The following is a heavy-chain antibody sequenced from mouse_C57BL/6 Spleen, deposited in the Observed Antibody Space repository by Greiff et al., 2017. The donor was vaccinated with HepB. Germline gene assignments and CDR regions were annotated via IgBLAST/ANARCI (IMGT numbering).Heavy chain of an antibody. J-gene: IGHJ3*01. D-gene: IGHD2-4*01. CDR2: INPNNGGT. V-gene: IGHV1-18*01. CDR1: GYTFTDYN. CDR3: ARHYEYEGGCAY. Sequence: EVKLMESGPELVKPGASVKIPCKASGYTFTDYNMDWVKQSHGKSLEWIGDINPNNGGTIYNQKFKGKATLTVDKSSSTAYMELRSLTSEDTAVYYCARHYEYEGGCAYWGQGTLVTVSA.